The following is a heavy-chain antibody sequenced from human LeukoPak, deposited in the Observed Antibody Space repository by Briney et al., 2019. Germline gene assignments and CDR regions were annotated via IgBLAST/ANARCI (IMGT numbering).Heavy chain of an antibody. CDR1: GGSISSYY. D-gene: IGHD6-19*01. V-gene: IGHV4-59*01. CDR2: IYYSGST. J-gene: IGHJ4*01. Sequence: SETLSLTCTVSGGSISSYYWTWIRQPPGKGLEWIAYIYYSGSTNYNPSLKSRVTISVDKSKNQSSLKLRSVTAADTAVYYCAGRGLSTGWTFDYWGHGTLVTVSS. CDR3: AGRGLSTGWTFDY.